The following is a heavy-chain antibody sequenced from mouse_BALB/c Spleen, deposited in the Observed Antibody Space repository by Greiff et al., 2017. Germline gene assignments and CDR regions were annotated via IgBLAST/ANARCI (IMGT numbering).Heavy chain of an antibody. CDR3: AREAYDVWFAY. D-gene: IGHD2-14*01. J-gene: IGHJ3*01. Sequence: DVMLVESGGGLVKPGGSLKLSCAASGFTFSDYYMYWVRQTPEKRLEWVATISDGGSYTYYPDSVKGRFTISRDNAKNNLYLQMSSLKSEDTAMYYCAREAYDVWFAYWGQGTLVTVSA. V-gene: IGHV5-4*02. CDR1: GFTFSDYY. CDR2: ISDGGSYT.